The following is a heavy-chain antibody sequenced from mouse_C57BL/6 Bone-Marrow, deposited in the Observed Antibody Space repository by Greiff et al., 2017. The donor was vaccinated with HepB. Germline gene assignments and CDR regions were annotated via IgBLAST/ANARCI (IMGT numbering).Heavy chain of an antibody. CDR2: IYPGDGDT. J-gene: IGHJ1*03. D-gene: IGHD1-1*01. V-gene: IGHV1-82*01. CDR3: ALTTVVARYFDV. Sequence: VQRVESGPELVKPGASVKISCKASGYAFSSSWMNWVKQRPGKGLEWIGRIYPGDGDTNYNGKFKGKATLTADKSSSTAYMQLSSLTSEDSAVYFCALTTVVARYFDVWGTGTTVTVSS. CDR1: GYAFSSSW.